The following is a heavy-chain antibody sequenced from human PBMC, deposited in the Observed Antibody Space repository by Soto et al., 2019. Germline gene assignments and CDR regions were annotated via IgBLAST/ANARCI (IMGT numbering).Heavy chain of an antibody. CDR2: IYSSGST. D-gene: IGHD5-18*01. J-gene: IGHJ4*02. CDR3: ARENSYPYFDY. Sequence: GGSLRLSCAAAGFTVSSNYMSWVRQAPGKGLQWVSVIYSSGSTYYADSVKGRFTISRDNSKNTLYLQMNSLRVEDTAVYYCARENSYPYFDYWGQGTQVTVSS. CDR1: GFTVSSNY. V-gene: IGHV3-53*01.